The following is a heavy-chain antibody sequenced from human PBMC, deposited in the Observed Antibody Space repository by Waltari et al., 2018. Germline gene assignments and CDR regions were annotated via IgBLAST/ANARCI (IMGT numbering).Heavy chain of an antibody. CDR3: ARGSGYFFDY. CDR2: VCSGCST. Sequence: EVQLLESGGGLVQPGGSLRLSCAASAFTFSSYAMRWVRQAPGKGLEWVATVCSGCSTNYAVSVKGPFTISKDSPQNTLYLQMSSLRAEDTAVYYCARGSGYFFDYWGQGTLVTVSS. V-gene: IGHV3-23*01. D-gene: IGHD1-1*01. J-gene: IGHJ4*02. CDR1: AFTFSSYA.